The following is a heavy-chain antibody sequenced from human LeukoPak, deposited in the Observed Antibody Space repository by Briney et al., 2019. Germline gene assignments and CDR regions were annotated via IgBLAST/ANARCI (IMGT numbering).Heavy chain of an antibody. CDR3: ARAPPSTRITTRGLPNWFDP. CDR2: IYYSGST. J-gene: IGHJ5*02. D-gene: IGHD4-11*01. V-gene: IGHV4-39*07. Sequence: SETLSLTCTVSGGSINSSSYYWGWIRQPPGKGLEWIGSIYYSGSTNYNPSLKSRVTISVDTSKNQFSLKLSSVTAADTAVYYCARAPPSTRITTRGLPNWFDPWGQGTLVTVSS. CDR1: GGSINSSSYY.